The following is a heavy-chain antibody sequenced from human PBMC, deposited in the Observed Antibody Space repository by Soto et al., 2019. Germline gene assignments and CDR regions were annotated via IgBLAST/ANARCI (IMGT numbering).Heavy chain of an antibody. CDR2: IYSGSST. CDR3: ARVAYSYGQSDY. J-gene: IGHJ4*02. D-gene: IGHD5-18*01. CDR1: GFTVSSNY. Sequence: GGSLRLSCAASGFTVSSNYMNWVRQAPGKGLEWVSVIYSGSSTYYADSVKGRFTISRDNSKNTVYLQMNSLRAEDTAVYYCARVAYSYGQSDYCGQGTLLTVSS. V-gene: IGHV3-53*01.